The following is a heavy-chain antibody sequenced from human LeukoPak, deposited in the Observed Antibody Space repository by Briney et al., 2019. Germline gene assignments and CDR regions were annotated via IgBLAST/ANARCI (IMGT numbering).Heavy chain of an antibody. CDR1: GASMSSDGYY. D-gene: IGHD2-8*01. Sequence: SETLSLTCNVSGASMSSDGYYWNWIRQPAGKGLEWIGRIYSGGSTNYNPSLKSRVTLSVDTSKNRLSLKLSYVTAADTAVYYRASAGHCANGVCRNWFGPWGQGILVTVSS. J-gene: IGHJ5*02. V-gene: IGHV4-61*02. CDR3: ASAGHCANGVCRNWFGP. CDR2: IYSGGST.